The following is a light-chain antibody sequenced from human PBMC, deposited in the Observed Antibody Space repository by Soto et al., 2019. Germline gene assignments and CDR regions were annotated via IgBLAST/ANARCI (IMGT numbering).Light chain of an antibody. CDR3: GAWDSSLGSGQ. CDR2: EDN. V-gene: IGLV1-51*01. CDR1: SSNIGENS. Sequence: QSVLTQPPSVSEAPGQKVTIPCSGSSSNIGENSVSWYQQFPGTAPKLLIHEDNKRPSGIPDRFSGSKSGTSATLGITGLQTGDEADYYCGAWDSSLGSGQFGGGTKVTVL. J-gene: IGLJ2*01.